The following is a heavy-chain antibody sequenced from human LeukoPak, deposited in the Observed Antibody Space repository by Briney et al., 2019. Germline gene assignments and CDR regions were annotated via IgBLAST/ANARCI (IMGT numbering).Heavy chain of an antibody. CDR1: GGSISSYY. Sequence: SETLSLTCTVSGGSISSYYWSWIRQPAGKGLEWIGRIYSSGSTNYNPSLKSRVTMSVDASKNQFSLKVRSLTAADTAVYYCARDWREYSYGYLYCFDSWGQGTLVTVSP. CDR2: IYSSGST. CDR3: ARDWREYSYGYLYCFDS. D-gene: IGHD5-18*01. V-gene: IGHV4-4*07. J-gene: IGHJ4*02.